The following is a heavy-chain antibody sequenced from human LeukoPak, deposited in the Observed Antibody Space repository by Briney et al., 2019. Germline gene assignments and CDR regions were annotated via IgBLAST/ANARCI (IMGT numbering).Heavy chain of an antibody. D-gene: IGHD5-18*01. Sequence: GGSLRLSCAASGFTFSKYWMSWVRQAPGKGLEWVANIKQDGSEKYYVDSVKGRFTISRDNAKNSLYLQMNSLRAEDTAVYYCARVVWGWDIAMPTPFDYWGQGTLVTVSS. V-gene: IGHV3-7*01. J-gene: IGHJ4*02. CDR3: ARVVWGWDIAMPTPFDY. CDR1: GFTFSKYW. CDR2: IKQDGSEK.